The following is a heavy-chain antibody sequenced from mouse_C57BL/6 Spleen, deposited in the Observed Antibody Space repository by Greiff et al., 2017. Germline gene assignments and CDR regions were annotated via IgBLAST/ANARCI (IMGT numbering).Heavy chain of an antibody. V-gene: IGHV1-66*01. D-gene: IGHD3-2*02. CDR1: GYSFTSYY. CDR2: IYPGSGNT. Sequence: QVQLKQSGPELVKPGASVKISCKASGYSFTSYYIHWVKQRPGQGLEWIGWIYPGSGNTKYNEKFKGKATLTADTSSSTAYMQLSSLTSEDSAVYYCARDQLRLPLDYWGQGTTRTVSS. J-gene: IGHJ2*01. CDR3: ARDQLRLPLDY.